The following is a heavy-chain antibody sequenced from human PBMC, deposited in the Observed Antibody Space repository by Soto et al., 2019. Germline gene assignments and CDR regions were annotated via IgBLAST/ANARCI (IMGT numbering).Heavy chain of an antibody. Sequence: EVQLVESGGGLVKPGGSLRLSCAASGFTFSSYSMNWVRQAPGKGLEWVSSISSSSSYIYYADSVKGRFTISRDNAKNSLYLQMNSLRAKDTAVYYCARAKRVGRGCFDYWGQGTLVTVSS. V-gene: IGHV3-21*01. CDR3: ARAKRVGRGCFDY. J-gene: IGHJ4*02. D-gene: IGHD1-26*01. CDR2: ISSSSSYI. CDR1: GFTFSSYS.